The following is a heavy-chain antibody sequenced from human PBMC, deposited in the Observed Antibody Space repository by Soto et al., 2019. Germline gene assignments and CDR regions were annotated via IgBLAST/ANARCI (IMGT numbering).Heavy chain of an antibody. Sequence: VQLVESGGGVVQPGRSLRLSCAASGFTFSDYAMHWVRQAPGKGLEWVAVVSHDGSNTHYADSVKGRFTISRDSSKNKVSLEMTSLRARDTAVYYCAKGGRQWLVTSDFNYWGQGALVTVSS. CDR1: GFTFSDYA. V-gene: IGHV3-30*18. D-gene: IGHD6-19*01. CDR3: AKGGRQWLVTSDFNY. CDR2: VSHDGSNT. J-gene: IGHJ4*02.